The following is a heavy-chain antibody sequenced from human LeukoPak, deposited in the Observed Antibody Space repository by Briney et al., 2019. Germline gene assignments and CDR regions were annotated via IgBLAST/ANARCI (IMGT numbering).Heavy chain of an antibody. V-gene: IGHV4-59*01. CDR1: GGSISSYY. J-gene: IGHJ6*03. CDR2: IYYSGST. D-gene: IGHD6-6*01. CDR3: ARSSSYYYYYMDV. Sequence: PSETLSLTCTVSGGSISSYYWSWIRQPPGKGLEWIGYIYYSGSTNYNPSLKSRVTISVDTSKNQFSLKLSSVTAADTAVYYCARSSSYYYYYMDVWGKGTTVTISS.